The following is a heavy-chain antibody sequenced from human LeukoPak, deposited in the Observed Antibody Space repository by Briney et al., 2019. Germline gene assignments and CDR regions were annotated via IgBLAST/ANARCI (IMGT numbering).Heavy chain of an antibody. CDR2: ISGSGGST. CDR3: AKESYYDSSGYPYYYYGMDV. Sequence: GSLRLSCAASGFTFSSYAMSWVRQAPGKGLEWDSAISGSGGSTYYADSVKGRFTISRDNSKNTLYLQMNSLRAEDTAVYYCAKESYYDSSGYPYYYYGMDVWGQGTTVTVSS. D-gene: IGHD3-22*01. J-gene: IGHJ6*02. CDR1: GFTFSSYA. V-gene: IGHV3-23*01.